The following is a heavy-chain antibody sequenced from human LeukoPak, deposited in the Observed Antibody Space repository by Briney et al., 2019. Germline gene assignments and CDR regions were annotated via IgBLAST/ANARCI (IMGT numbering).Heavy chain of an antibody. CDR3: ARLEYYDTTNAFDI. CDR1: GGTFSSYA. D-gene: IGHD3-22*01. Sequence: SVKVSCKASGGTFSSYAISGVRQAPGQGLEWMGGIIPIFGTANYAQKFQGRVTITTDESTSTAYMELSSLRSEDTAVYYCARLEYYDTTNAFDIWGQGTMVTVSS. J-gene: IGHJ3*02. CDR2: IIPIFGTA. V-gene: IGHV1-69*05.